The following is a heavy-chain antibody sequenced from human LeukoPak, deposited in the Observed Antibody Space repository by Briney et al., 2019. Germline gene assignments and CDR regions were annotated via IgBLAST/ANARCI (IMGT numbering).Heavy chain of an antibody. J-gene: IGHJ4*02. CDR2: IWYDGSNK. CDR3: ARSDADGYNSFDY. V-gene: IGHV3-33*01. D-gene: IGHD5-24*01. CDR1: GFTFSSYG. Sequence: PGGSLRLSCAASGFTFSSYGMHWVRQAPGKGLEWVAVIWYDGSNKYYADSVKGRFTISRDNSKNTLYLQMNSLRAEDTAVYYCARSDADGYNSFDYWGQVTLVTVSS.